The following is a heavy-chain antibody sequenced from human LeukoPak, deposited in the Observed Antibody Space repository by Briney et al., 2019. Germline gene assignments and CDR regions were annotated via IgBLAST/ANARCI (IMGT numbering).Heavy chain of an antibody. CDR1: GGSISSGGYY. Sequence: PSQTLSLTCTVSGGSISSGGYYWGWIRQPPGKGLEWIGYIYHSGSTYYNPSLKSRVTISVDRSKNQFSLKLSSVTAADTAVYYGGRGDFGFLEWAGYYYYMDVWGKGTTVTVSS. D-gene: IGHD3-3*01. CDR3: GRGDFGFLEWAGYYYYMDV. V-gene: IGHV4-30-2*01. CDR2: IYHSGST. J-gene: IGHJ6*03.